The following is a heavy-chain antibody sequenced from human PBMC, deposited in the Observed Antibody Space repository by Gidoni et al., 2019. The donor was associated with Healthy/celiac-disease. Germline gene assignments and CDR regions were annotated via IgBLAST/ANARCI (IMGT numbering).Heavy chain of an antibody. D-gene: IGHD2-2*01. J-gene: IGHJ6*02. Sequence: QVQLVESGGGVVQPGRSLRLSCAASGFTFSSYGMHWVRQAPGKGLEWVAVIWYDGSNKYYADSVKGRFTISRDNSKNTLYLQMNSLRAEDTAVYYCARDVVPAALDGMDVWGQGTTVTVSS. V-gene: IGHV3-33*01. CDR1: GFTFSSYG. CDR2: IWYDGSNK. CDR3: ARDVVPAALDGMDV.